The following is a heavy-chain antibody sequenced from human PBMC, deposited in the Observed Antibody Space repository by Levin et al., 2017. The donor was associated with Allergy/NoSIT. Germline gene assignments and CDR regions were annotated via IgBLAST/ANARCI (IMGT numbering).Heavy chain of an antibody. CDR3: ARGGGIVLVVYAAYNWFDP. CDR2: IYYSGST. CDR1: GGSISSSSYY. Sequence: ASETLSLTCTVSGGSISSSSYYWGWIRQPPGKGLEWIGSIYYSGSTYYNPSLKSRVTISVDTSKNQFSLKLSSVTAADTAVYYCARGGGIVLVVYAAYNWFDPWGQGTLVTVSS. D-gene: IGHD2-8*02. J-gene: IGHJ5*02. V-gene: IGHV4-39*01.